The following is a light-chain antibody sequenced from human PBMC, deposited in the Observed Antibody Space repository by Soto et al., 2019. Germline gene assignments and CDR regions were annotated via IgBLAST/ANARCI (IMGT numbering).Light chain of an antibody. Sequence: IVFTQSPGAPSLFPGGKNPPPFRTSHSVSTNYVAWYQEKPGQAPRLLIYGASSRATGIPDRFSGSGSGTDFTLTISRLEPEDLAVYYCQHYGSSPPTWTFGQGTKVDIK. CDR1: HSVSTNY. CDR2: GAS. CDR3: QHYGSSPPTWT. J-gene: IGKJ1*01. V-gene: IGKV3-20*01.